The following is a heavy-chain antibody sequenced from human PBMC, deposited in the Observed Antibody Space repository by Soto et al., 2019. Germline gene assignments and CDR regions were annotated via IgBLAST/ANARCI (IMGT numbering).Heavy chain of an antibody. CDR1: GFTFSSCA. V-gene: IGHV3-23*01. D-gene: IGHD3-9*01. CDR3: AKPILSGYYYFDS. J-gene: IGHJ4*02. Sequence: GGSLSLSCAASGFTFSSCAMNWVRQAPGKGLEWVSAISGSGGSTFYADSVKGRFTISRDNSRNTLYLQVNSLRAEDTAVYYCAKPILSGYYYFDSWGQGALVTVSS. CDR2: ISGSGGST.